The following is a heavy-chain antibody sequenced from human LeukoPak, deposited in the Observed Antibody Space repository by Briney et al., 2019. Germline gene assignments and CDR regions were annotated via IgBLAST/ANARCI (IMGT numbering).Heavy chain of an antibody. CDR3: ARDPPSSSMSFDY. Sequence: GASVKVSCKASGYTFTGYYMHWVRQAPGQGLEWMGWINPNSGGTNYAQKFQGRVTMTRDTSISTTYMELRSLRSDDTAVYYCARDPPSSSMSFDYWGQGTLVTVSS. CDR2: INPNSGGT. CDR1: GYTFTGYY. V-gene: IGHV1-2*02. J-gene: IGHJ4*02. D-gene: IGHD2-15*01.